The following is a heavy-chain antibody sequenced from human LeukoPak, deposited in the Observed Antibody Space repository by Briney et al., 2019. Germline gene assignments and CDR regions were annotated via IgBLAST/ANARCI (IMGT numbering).Heavy chain of an antibody. Sequence: SETLSLTCTVSGGSVSSYYWSWIRQPPGKGLEWIGYIYTSEGTNYNPSLKSRATITLDTSKNQFSLKLSSVTAADTAVYYCARRGAAAGTSVLPFDIWGQGTVVTVSS. CDR1: GGSVSSYY. V-gene: IGHV4-4*09. CDR2: IYTSEGT. CDR3: ARRGAAAGTSVLPFDI. D-gene: IGHD6-13*01. J-gene: IGHJ3*02.